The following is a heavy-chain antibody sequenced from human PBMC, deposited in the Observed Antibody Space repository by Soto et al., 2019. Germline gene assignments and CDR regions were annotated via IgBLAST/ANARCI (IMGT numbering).Heavy chain of an antibody. J-gene: IGHJ5*02. CDR2: IYWDDDK. CDR3: AHYVSTSPAGWFDP. V-gene: IGHV2-5*02. CDR1: GVSLSTSGEA. D-gene: IGHD3-10*02. Sequence: QITLKESGPTLVKPTQTHTLTCTFSGVSLSTSGEAVGWIRQPPGKALEWLALIYWDDDKRYNPTLKTRLTIPQDPSTNQVVLTLTNRDPVDTATFYCAHYVSTSPAGWFDPWGQGILVTVSS.